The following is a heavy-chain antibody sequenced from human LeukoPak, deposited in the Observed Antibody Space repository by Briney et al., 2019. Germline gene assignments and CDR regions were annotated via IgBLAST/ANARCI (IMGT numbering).Heavy chain of an antibody. CDR2: ISACNGNT. J-gene: IGHJ4*02. D-gene: IGHD3-22*01. CDR1: GYTFTSYG. Sequence: ASVKVSCKASGYTFTSYGISWVRQAPGQGLEWMGWISACNGNTNYAQKLQGRVTMTTDTSTSTAYMELRSLRSDDTAVYYCASFKRSYYDSSGYYLPDYWGQGTLVTVSS. CDR3: ASFKRSYYDSSGYYLPDY. V-gene: IGHV1-18*01.